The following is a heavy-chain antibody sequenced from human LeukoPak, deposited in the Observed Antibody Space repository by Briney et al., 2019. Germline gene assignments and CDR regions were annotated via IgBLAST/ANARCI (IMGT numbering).Heavy chain of an antibody. Sequence: QTGGSLRLSCAASGFTFSSYWMSWVRQAPGKGLEWVANIKQDGSEKYYVDSVKGRFTISRDNAKNSLYLQMNSLRAEDTAVYYCARVTRGIVVATFDYWGQGTLVTVSS. CDR1: GFTFSSYW. CDR2: IKQDGSEK. D-gene: IGHD3-22*01. V-gene: IGHV3-7*01. J-gene: IGHJ4*02. CDR3: ARVTRGIVVATFDY.